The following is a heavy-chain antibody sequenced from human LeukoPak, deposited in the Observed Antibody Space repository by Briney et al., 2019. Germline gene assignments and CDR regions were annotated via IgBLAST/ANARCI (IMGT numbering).Heavy chain of an antibody. V-gene: IGHV3-21*01. Sequence: GGSLRLSCAASGFTFNIYWMTWVRQAPGKGLEWVSSISSSSSYIYYADSVKGRFTISRDNAKNSLYLQMNSLRVEDTAVYYCARAPTFSGWFDYWGQGTLVTVSS. CDR1: GFTFNIYW. J-gene: IGHJ4*02. CDR2: ISSSSSYI. CDR3: ARAPTFSGWFDY. D-gene: IGHD6-19*01.